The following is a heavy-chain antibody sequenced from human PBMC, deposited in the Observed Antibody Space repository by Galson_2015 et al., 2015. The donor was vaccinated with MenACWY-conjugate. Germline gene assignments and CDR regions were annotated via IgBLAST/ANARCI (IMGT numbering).Heavy chain of an antibody. CDR3: ASDGRYCATTTCYSDYFFTL. CDR2: IWYDGSET. D-gene: IGHD2-2*01. V-gene: IGHV3-33*01. CDR1: GSDFSNYG. Sequence: SLRLSCAASGSDFSNYGMHWARQAPGKGLEWVGVIWYDGSETYVADSVKGRFTISRDNSENTLFLQMNSLRVEDTAVYYCASDGRYCATTTCYSDYFFTLWCQGALVTVSS. J-gene: IGHJ1*01.